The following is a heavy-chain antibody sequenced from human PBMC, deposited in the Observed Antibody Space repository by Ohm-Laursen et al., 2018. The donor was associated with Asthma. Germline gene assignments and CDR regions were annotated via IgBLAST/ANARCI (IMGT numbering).Heavy chain of an antibody. J-gene: IGHJ4*02. CDR1: GYTFTSYG. CDR3: ARVVAYCGGDCPLDY. Sequence: VSVKVSCKASGYTFTSYGISWVRQAPGQGLEWMGWISAYNGNTNYAQKLQGRVTMTTDTSTSTAYMELRSLRSDDTAVYYCARVVAYCGGDCPLDYWGQGTLVTVSS. V-gene: IGHV1-18*01. D-gene: IGHD2-21*01. CDR2: ISAYNGNT.